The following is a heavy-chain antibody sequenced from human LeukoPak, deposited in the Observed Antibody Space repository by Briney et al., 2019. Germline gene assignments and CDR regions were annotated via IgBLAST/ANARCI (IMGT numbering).Heavy chain of an antibody. CDR3: AKEGPLKGYYYYYYIDV. CDR2: ISYDGSNK. Sequence: GGSLRLSCAASGFTFSSYAMHWVRQAPGKGLEWVAVISYDGSNKYYADSVKGRFTISRDNSKNTLYLQMNSLRTEDTAVYYCAKEGPLKGYYYYYYIDVWGKGTTVTVSS. V-gene: IGHV3-30*04. J-gene: IGHJ6*03. CDR1: GFTFSSYA.